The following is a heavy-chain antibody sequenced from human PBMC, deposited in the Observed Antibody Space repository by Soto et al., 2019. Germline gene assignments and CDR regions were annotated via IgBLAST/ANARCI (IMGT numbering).Heavy chain of an antibody. D-gene: IGHD6-13*01. CDR1: GGPISSGGYY. V-gene: IGHV4-31*03. J-gene: IGHJ4*02. CDR3: ARGIGAAGTFLEYSY. Sequence: QVQLQESGPGLVKPSQTLSLTGTVSGGPISSGGYYRSWLRQHPGKGLELIGYIYDSGSTYYNPSLKRRVTRTVDPSKRHFALKLGSVTGAATAVYYCARGIGAAGTFLEYSYWGRGTLVTVSS. CDR2: IYDSGST.